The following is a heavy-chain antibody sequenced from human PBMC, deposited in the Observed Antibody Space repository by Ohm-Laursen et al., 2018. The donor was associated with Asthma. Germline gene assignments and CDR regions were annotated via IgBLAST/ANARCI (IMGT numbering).Heavy chain of an antibody. Sequence: TLSLTCPVSGGSISSGDYYWSWIRQPPGKGLEWIGYIYYSGSTYYNPSLKSRVTISVDTSKNQFSLKLSSVTAADTAVYYCARDEATYYYDSSGYLDWGQGTLVTVSS. CDR3: ARDEATYYYDSSGYLD. CDR1: GGSISSGDYY. CDR2: IYYSGST. D-gene: IGHD3-22*01. J-gene: IGHJ4*02. V-gene: IGHV4-30-4*01.